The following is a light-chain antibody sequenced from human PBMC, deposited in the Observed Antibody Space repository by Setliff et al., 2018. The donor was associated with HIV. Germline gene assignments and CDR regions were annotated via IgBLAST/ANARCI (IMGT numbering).Light chain of an antibody. J-gene: IGLJ1*01. CDR3: ASWDDSLKVYV. CDR2: TNS. V-gene: IGLV1-44*01. Sequence: QSVLTQSPSASGTPGQRVTISCSGSNSNIGTTTVNWYQRLPGAAPKLIIYTNSHRPSGVPDRFSGSKSGTSASLAISGLRSEDEAEYYCASWDDSLKVYVFGSGTKVTVL. CDR1: NSNIGTTT.